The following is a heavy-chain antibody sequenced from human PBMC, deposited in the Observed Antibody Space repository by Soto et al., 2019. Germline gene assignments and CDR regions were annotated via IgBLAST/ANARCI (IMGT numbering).Heavy chain of an antibody. D-gene: IGHD3-3*01. J-gene: IGHJ4*02. V-gene: IGHV3-66*01. CDR1: GFTVSSNY. CDR3: ARGYYDFWSGGFDY. CDR2: IYSGGST. Sequence: EVQLVESGGGLVQPGGSLRLSCAASGFTVSSNYMSWVRQAPGKGLEWVSVIYSGGSTYYADSVKGRFTISRDNSKNTVYLQMNSLRAEDTAVYYCARGYYDFWSGGFDYWGQGTLVTVSS.